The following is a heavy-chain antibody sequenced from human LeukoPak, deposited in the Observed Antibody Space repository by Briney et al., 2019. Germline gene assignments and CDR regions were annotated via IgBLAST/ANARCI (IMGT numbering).Heavy chain of an antibody. CDR1: GGSITSYY. J-gene: IGHJ5*02. CDR3: ARGGRGVISYWFDP. Sequence: SETLSLTCTVSGGSITSYYWSLIRQPPGKGLEWIGYISYSESTNYNPSLKSRVTISVDTSKNQFSLKLSSVTVADTAVYYCARGGRGVISYWFDPWGQGTLVTVSS. CDR2: ISYSEST. V-gene: IGHV4-59*01. D-gene: IGHD3-10*01.